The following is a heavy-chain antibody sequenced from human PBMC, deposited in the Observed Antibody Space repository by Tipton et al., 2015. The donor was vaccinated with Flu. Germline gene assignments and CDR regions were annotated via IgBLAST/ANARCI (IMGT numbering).Heavy chain of an antibody. CDR2: VYPSGST. Sequence: LRLSCTVSGGSVNIANYYWTWIRQPAGKGLEWIGRVYPSGSTTYNPSLKSRVTLSIDTPSSRFSLKLTSVTAADTAVYYCARRDYSNYVSEPKSWFDPWGQGTLVTVSS. V-gene: IGHV4-61*02. D-gene: IGHD4-11*01. CDR3: ARRDYSNYVSEPKSWFDP. CDR1: GGSVNIANYY. J-gene: IGHJ5*02.